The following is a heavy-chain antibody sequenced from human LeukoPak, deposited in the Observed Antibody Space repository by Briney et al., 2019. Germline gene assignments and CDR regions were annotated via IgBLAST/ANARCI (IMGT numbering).Heavy chain of an antibody. J-gene: IGHJ6*02. CDR2: IYSDGST. CDR3: AKAPTYGLDV. Sequence: GGSLRLSCAASGFTVSNNYMSWVRQAAGKGLDWVSVIYSDGSTYYADSVKGRFTISKDNSKNTLYLQMNSRRAEDTAIYYCAKAPTYGLDVWGQGTTVTVSS. CDR1: GFTVSNNY. V-gene: IGHV3-53*01.